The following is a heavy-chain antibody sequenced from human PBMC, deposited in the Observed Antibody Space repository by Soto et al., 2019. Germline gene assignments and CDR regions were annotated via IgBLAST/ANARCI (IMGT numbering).Heavy chain of an antibody. CDR1: GYTFTSYA. J-gene: IGHJ5*02. CDR3: ARDRVCSGGSCYSEVNWFDP. CDR2: INAGNGNT. D-gene: IGHD2-15*01. V-gene: IGHV1-3*01. Sequence: ASVKVSCKASGYTFTSYAMHWVRQAPGQRLEWMGWINAGNGNTKYSQKFQGRVTITRDTSASTAYMELSSLRSEDTAVYYCARDRVCSGGSCYSEVNWFDPWGQGIQVTVAS.